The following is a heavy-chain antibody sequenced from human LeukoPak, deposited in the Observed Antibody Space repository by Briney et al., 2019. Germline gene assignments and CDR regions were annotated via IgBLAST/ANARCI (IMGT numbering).Heavy chain of an antibody. CDR2: GYYSGST. V-gene: IGHV4-39*07. D-gene: IGHD3-22*01. CDR1: GGSISSSSYY. CDR3: ARGAGYDSSGYYYVDFDY. J-gene: IGHJ4*02. Sequence: PSETLSLTCTVSGGSISSSSYYWGWIRQPPGKGLEWIGSGYYSGSTYYNPSLKSRVTISVDTSKNQFSLKLSSVTAADTAVYYCARGAGYDSSGYYYVDFDYWGQGTLVTVSS.